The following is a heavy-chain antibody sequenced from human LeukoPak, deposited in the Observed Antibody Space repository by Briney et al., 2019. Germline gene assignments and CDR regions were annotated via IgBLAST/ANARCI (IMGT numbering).Heavy chain of an antibody. CDR1: GYTLTELS. Sequence: ASVKVSCKVSGYTLTELSMHWVRQAPGKGLEWMGGFDPEDGETIYAQKFQGRVTMTEDTSTDTAYMELSSLRSEDTAVYYCATVHCTNGVCSNFDYWGQGTLVTVSS. D-gene: IGHD2-8*01. J-gene: IGHJ4*02. CDR3: ATVHCTNGVCSNFDY. CDR2: FDPEDGET. V-gene: IGHV1-24*01.